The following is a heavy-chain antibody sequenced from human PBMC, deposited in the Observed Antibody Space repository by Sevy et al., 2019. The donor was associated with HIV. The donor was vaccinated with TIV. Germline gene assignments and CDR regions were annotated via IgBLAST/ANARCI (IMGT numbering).Heavy chain of an antibody. V-gene: IGHV3-20*04. Sequence: GGSLRLSCAASGFTFDDYGMSWVRQAPGKGLEWVSGFNWNGGSTGYADSVKGRFTIYRDNAKNSLYLQMNSPRAEDTALYYCARADSNYEYYFDYWGQGTLVTVSS. J-gene: IGHJ4*02. CDR1: GFTFDDYG. D-gene: IGHD4-4*01. CDR2: FNWNGGST. CDR3: ARADSNYEYYFDY.